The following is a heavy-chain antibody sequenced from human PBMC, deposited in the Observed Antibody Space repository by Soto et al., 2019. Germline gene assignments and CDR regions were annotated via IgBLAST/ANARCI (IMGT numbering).Heavy chain of an antibody. CDR1: GFHFSNAW. CDR3: TTDPTVAGKLNRRYYYYGMDV. CDR2: IKSKTNGGTT. V-gene: IGHV3-15*07. J-gene: IGHJ6*02. Sequence: PGGCMRLSCAPAGFHFSNAWRNWVSPAPGKGLEWVGRIKSKTNGGTTDYAAPVKGRFTISRDDSKSTLYLQMNSLKTEDTAVYYCTTDPTVAGKLNRRYYYYGMDVWGQGTTVTVSS. D-gene: IGHD6-19*01.